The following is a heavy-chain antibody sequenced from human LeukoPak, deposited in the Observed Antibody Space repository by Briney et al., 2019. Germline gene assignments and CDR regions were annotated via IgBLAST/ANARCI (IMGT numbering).Heavy chain of an antibody. J-gene: IGHJ4*02. V-gene: IGHV3-33*01. CDR1: GFTFSSYG. CDR3: ARDPRFRVGAPDY. D-gene: IGHD1-26*01. CDR2: IWYDGSNK. Sequence: GGSLRLSRAASGFTFSSYGMHWVRQAPGKGLEWVAVIWYDGSNKYYADSVKGRFTISRDNSKNTLYLQMNSLRAEDTAVYYCARDPRFRVGAPDYWGQGTLVTVSS.